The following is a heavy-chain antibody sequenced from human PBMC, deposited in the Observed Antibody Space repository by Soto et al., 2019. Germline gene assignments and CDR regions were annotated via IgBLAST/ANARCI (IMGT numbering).Heavy chain of an antibody. Sequence: SETLSLTCTVSGGSISSYFWSWIRQPPGKGLEWIGYIYHSGSTSYNPSLKSRVTISVATSKNQFSVKLNSVTAADTAVYYCADLGYDSSGYYPAHFDYWGQGTLVTVSS. CDR3: ADLGYDSSGYYPAHFDY. D-gene: IGHD3-22*01. J-gene: IGHJ4*02. V-gene: IGHV4-59*01. CDR2: IYHSGST. CDR1: GGSISSYF.